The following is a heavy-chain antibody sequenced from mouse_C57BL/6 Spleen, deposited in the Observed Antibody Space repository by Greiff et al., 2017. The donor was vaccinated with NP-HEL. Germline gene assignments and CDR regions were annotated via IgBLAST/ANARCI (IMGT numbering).Heavy chain of an antibody. CDR3: ARSEETGTGWFAY. CDR1: GYAFSSYW. CDR2: IYPGDGDT. V-gene: IGHV1-80*01. J-gene: IGHJ3*01. Sequence: QVQLQQSGAELVKPGASVKISCKASGYAFSSYWMNWVKQRPGKGLEWIGQIYPGDGDTNYNGKFKGKATLTADKSSSTAYMQLSSLTSEDSAVYFWARSEETGTGWFAYWGQGTLVTVSA. D-gene: IGHD4-1*01.